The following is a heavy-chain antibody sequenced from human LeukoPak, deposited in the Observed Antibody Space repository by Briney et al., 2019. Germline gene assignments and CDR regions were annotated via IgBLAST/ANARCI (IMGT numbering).Heavy chain of an antibody. CDR2: INPNSGGT. CDR3: ARSPLRSGNSAFDY. D-gene: IGHD4-23*01. Sequence: ASVKVSCKASGYTFTGYYMHWVRQAPGQGLEWMGRINPNSGGTNYAQKFQGRVTMTRDTSISTAYMELSRLRSDDTAVYYCARSPLRSGNSAFDYWGQGTLVTVSS. J-gene: IGHJ4*02. CDR1: GYTFTGYY. V-gene: IGHV1-2*06.